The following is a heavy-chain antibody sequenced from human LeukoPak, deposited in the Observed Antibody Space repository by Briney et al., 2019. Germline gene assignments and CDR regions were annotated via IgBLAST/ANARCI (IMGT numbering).Heavy chain of an antibody. CDR2: IYYSGST. CDR3: ARYRGNNWNYYFDY. CDR1: GVSISSSNSY. Sequence: SVTLSLTCTVSGVSISSSNSYWSWIRQPPGKGLEWIGYIYYSGSTNYNPSLKSRVTISVDTSKNQFSLKLSSVTAADTAVYYCARYRGNNWNYYFDYWGQGTLVTVSS. D-gene: IGHD1-7*01. V-gene: IGHV4-61*01. J-gene: IGHJ4*02.